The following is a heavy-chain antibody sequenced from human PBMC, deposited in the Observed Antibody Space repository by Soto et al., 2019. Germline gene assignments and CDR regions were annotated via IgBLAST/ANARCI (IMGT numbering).Heavy chain of an antibody. CDR3: ARWDGYGDE. CDR1: GFTFSTYS. CDR2: LSGGGANT. D-gene: IGHD5-12*01. J-gene: IGHJ4*02. Sequence: EVQLLESGGGLVQPGGSLRLSCAASGFTFSTYSMAWVRQAPGKGLAWVSGLSGGGANTFYADSVKGRFTFSVDNSKNTVYLKMNSLSVEVTAVYYCARWDGYGDEWGQGTLVTVSS. V-gene: IGHV3-23*01.